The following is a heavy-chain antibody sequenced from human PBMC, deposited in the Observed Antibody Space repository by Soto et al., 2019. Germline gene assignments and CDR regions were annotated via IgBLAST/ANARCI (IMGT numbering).Heavy chain of an antibody. CDR1: KFAITSHV. J-gene: IGHJ6*02. CDR2: ISASGGST. CDR3: AKRTGDYYFYGLDA. Sequence: EVQMVESGGGLVKLGGAQRLSCKALKFAITSHVMTWVRQAPGKRLEWVSGISASGGSTFYADSVLGRFTISRDDTRNLVYLQMDSLIADDTAVCYCAKRTGDYYFYGLDAWGQGTTVVVSS. V-gene: IGHV3-23*04. D-gene: IGHD7-27*01.